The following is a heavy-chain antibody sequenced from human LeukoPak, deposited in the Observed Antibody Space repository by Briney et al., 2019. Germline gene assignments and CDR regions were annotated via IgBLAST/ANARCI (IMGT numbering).Heavy chain of an antibody. CDR3: ARQSGGGSWEYFDL. V-gene: IGHV3-21*01. D-gene: IGHD2-15*01. J-gene: IGHJ2*01. CDR1: GFTFSSYS. Sequence: GGSLRLSCAASGFTFSSYSMNWVRQAPGKGLEWVSSISSSSSYIYYADALKGRFTISRDNAKNSLYLQMNSLRAEDTAVYYCARQSGGGSWEYFDLWGRGTLVTVSS. CDR2: ISSSSSYI.